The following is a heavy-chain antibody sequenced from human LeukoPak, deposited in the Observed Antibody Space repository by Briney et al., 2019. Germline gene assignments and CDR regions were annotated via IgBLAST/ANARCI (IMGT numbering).Heavy chain of an antibody. J-gene: IGHJ4*02. Sequence: ASVKVSCKASGFGCSSYGINWVRQAPGQRLEWMGWISAYTGQTKYLQKMRGRVTMTTDTSTNTAYMELRSLTSDDTAVYYCARGPGIDVAGVFDYWGKGSLVIVSS. CDR1: GFGCSSYG. CDR2: ISAYTGQT. V-gene: IGHV1-18*04. D-gene: IGHD6-19*01. CDR3: ARGPGIDVAGVFDY.